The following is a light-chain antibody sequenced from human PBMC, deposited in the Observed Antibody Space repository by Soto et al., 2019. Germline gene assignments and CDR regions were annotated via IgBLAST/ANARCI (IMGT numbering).Light chain of an antibody. J-gene: IGKJ5*01. CDR1: QSVCSSY. Sequence: EIVLTQSPGTLSLSAGEIASLSCRASQSVCSSYLASYQQNPCQAPRLLIYGASSRATGIPDRFSGSGSGTDFTLTISRLEPEDFAVYYCQQYGSSPSFGQGTRLENK. V-gene: IGKV3-20*01. CDR2: GAS. CDR3: QQYGSSPS.